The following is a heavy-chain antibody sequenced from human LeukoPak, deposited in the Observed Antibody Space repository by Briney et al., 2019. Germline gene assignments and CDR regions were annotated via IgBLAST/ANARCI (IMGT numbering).Heavy chain of an antibody. Sequence: SETLSLTCTVSGGSFSSSHYYWGWIRQSPGKGLEWIGTIYYSGSTYYNPSLKSRVTMSVDTSKNQFSLKLSSVTAADTAVYYCARGHRSTVLRYFDRRGRDRGNWFDPWGQGTLVTVSS. CDR2: IYYSGST. CDR1: GGSFSSSHYY. D-gene: IGHD3-9*01. J-gene: IGHJ5*02. V-gene: IGHV4-39*07. CDR3: ARGHRSTVLRYFDRRGRDRGNWFDP.